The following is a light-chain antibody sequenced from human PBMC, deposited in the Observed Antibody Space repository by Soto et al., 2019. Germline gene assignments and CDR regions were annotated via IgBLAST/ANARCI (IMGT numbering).Light chain of an antibody. CDR3: QQYDYMPYT. Sequence: DIQMTQSPSSLSASVGDRITITCQASEDITNYLHWYQQKPGKAPKLLIYDASTLATGVPSRFSGSGSGTDFSFTISSLHAEDIATYYCQQYDYMPYTFGQGTKLEMK. V-gene: IGKV1-33*01. CDR1: EDITNY. CDR2: DAS. J-gene: IGKJ2*01.